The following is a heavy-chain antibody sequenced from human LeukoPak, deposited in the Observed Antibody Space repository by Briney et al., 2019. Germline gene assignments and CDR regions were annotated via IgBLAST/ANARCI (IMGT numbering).Heavy chain of an antibody. V-gene: IGHV3-48*01. Sequence: GGALRLSCAASGFTFSNAWMNWVRQAPGKGLEWVSYISSGSSTIYYADSVKGRFTISRDNAKNSLYLQMNSLRAEDTAVYYCAKVGYSYGEVFDYWGQGTLVTVSS. CDR1: GFTFSNAW. J-gene: IGHJ4*02. CDR2: ISSGSSTI. CDR3: AKVGYSYGEVFDY. D-gene: IGHD5-18*01.